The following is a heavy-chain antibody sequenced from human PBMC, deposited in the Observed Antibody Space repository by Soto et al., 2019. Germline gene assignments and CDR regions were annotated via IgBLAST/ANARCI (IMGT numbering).Heavy chain of an antibody. CDR1: GGSISRGGSY. Sequence: SETLSLTCTVSGGSISRGGSYWSWIRQHPGKGLEWIGYIYHNGITYYNPSLKSRVTISLDTSENQFSLKLSSVTAADTAVYYCARDSYDTSGLFPILDYWGQGTLVTVSS. J-gene: IGHJ4*02. V-gene: IGHV4-31*03. CDR2: IYHNGIT. D-gene: IGHD3-22*01. CDR3: ARDSYDTSGLFPILDY.